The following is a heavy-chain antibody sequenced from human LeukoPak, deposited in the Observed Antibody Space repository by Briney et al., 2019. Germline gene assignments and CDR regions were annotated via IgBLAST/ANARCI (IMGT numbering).Heavy chain of an antibody. CDR1: GFTFSSYA. V-gene: IGHV3-23*01. J-gene: IGHJ4*02. Sequence: PGGSLRLSCAASGFTFSSYAMSWVRQAPGKGLEWVSAISGSGGSTYYADSVKGRFTISRDNSKNTLYLQMNSLRAEDTAVYYSAKDRRIVYDSSGYYQGYYFDYWGQGTLLTVSS. CDR2: ISGSGGST. CDR3: AKDRRIVYDSSGYYQGYYFDY. D-gene: IGHD3-22*01.